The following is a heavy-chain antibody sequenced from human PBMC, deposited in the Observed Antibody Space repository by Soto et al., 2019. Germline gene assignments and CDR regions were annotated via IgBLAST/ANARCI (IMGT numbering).Heavy chain of an antibody. Sequence: PGGSLRLSCAASGFTFSSYAMTWVRQAPGKGLEWVSGISGSGRSTYYADSVKGRFTISRDNSKNTLYLQMNSLRAEDTAVYYCAKDERTVGCTNGVCYFDYWGQGTLVTVSS. J-gene: IGHJ4*02. CDR2: ISGSGRST. D-gene: IGHD2-8*01. CDR1: GFTFSSYA. V-gene: IGHV3-23*01. CDR3: AKDERTVGCTNGVCYFDY.